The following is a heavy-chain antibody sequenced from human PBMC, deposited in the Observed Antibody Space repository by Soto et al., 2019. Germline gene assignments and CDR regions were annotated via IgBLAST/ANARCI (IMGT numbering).Heavy chain of an antibody. Sequence: PSETLSLTCAVYGGSFSGYYWSWIRQPPGKGLEWIGEINHSGSTNYNPSLKSRVTISVDTSKNQFSLKLSSVTAADTAVYYCARDVGIVATSEDYWGQGTLVTISS. V-gene: IGHV4-34*01. J-gene: IGHJ4*02. D-gene: IGHD5-12*01. CDR3: ARDVGIVATSEDY. CDR1: GGSFSGYY. CDR2: INHSGST.